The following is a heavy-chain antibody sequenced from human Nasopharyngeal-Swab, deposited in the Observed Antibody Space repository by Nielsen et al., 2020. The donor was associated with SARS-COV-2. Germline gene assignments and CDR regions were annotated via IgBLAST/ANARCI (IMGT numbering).Heavy chain of an antibody. V-gene: IGHV3-7*01. J-gene: IGHJ4*02. Sequence: GESLKISCAASGFTFSSYAMSWVRQAPGKGLEWVANIKQDGSEKYYVDSVKGRFTISRDNAKNSLYLQMNSLRAEDTAVYYCARVWFGELLPIDYWGQGTLVTVSS. D-gene: IGHD3-10*01. CDR2: IKQDGSEK. CDR1: GFTFSSYA. CDR3: ARVWFGELLPIDY.